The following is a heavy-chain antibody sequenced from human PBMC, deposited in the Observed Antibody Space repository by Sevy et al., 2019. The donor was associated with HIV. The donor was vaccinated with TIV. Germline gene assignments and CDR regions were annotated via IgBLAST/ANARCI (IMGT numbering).Heavy chain of an antibody. D-gene: IGHD2-15*01. J-gene: IGHJ3*02. CDR3: GEAQGFCVVERCYGGSVNAFDM. Sequence: GGSLRLSCAASGFSFSDYAMHWVRQVPGKGLEWVSGISWNSGAIGYADSVKGQFTISRDNAKNSLYLKMNSLRVEDKALDYCGEAQGFCVVERCYGGSVNAFDMWGQGTMVTVSS. V-gene: IGHV3-9*01. CDR2: ISWNSGAI. CDR1: GFSFSDYA.